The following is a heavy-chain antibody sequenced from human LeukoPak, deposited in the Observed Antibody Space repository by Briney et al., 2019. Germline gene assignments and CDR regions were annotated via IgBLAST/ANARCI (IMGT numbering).Heavy chain of an antibody. J-gene: IGHJ4*02. CDR1: GDSFSSNSAA. CDR2: TYYRSKLYN. V-gene: IGHV6-1*01. Sequence: SQTLSLTCAISGDSFSSNSAAWNWLRQSPSRGLEWLGRTYYRSKLYNDYAVSVKSRITINPDTSKNQFSLQLNSVTPEDTAVYYCARVPVFYGDYGYYYFDYWGQGTLVTVSS. CDR3: ARVPVFYGDYGYYYFDY. D-gene: IGHD4-17*01.